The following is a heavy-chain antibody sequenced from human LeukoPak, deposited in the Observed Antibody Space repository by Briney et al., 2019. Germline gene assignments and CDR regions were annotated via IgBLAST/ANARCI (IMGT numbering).Heavy chain of an antibody. CDR1: GFTFDVYA. CDR2: ISWNSDTI. V-gene: IGHV3-9*01. Sequence: GGSLRLSCAASGFTFDVYAMHWVRQAPGKGLEWVSGISWNSDTIAYADSVKGRFTISRDNANNSLSLQMNSLRAEDTALYYCAKAVAGIASPIDCWGQGTLVTVSS. CDR3: AKAVAGIASPIDC. J-gene: IGHJ4*02. D-gene: IGHD6-13*01.